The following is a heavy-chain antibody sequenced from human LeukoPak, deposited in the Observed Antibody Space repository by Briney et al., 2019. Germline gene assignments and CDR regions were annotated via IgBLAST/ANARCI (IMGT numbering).Heavy chain of an antibody. V-gene: IGHV4-30-2*02. Sequence: NPSETLSLTCTVSGGSISSGGYYWSWIRRPPGKGLEWIGYIYRSGSTYYNPSLKSRVTISLDTSKNQFSLNLTSVTAADTAVYYCAKTARLRYFEYWGQGTLVTVSS. CDR1: GGSISSGGYY. CDR2: IYRSGST. CDR3: AKTARLRYFEY. J-gene: IGHJ4*02. D-gene: IGHD3-9*01.